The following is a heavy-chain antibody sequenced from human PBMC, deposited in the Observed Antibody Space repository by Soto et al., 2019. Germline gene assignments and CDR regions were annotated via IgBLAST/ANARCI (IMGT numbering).Heavy chain of an antibody. CDR1: GYTFTSYA. V-gene: IGHV1-3*01. J-gene: IGHJ5*02. Sequence: QVQLVQSGAEVKKPRASVKVSCKASGYTFTSYAMHWVRQAPGQRLEWMGWINAGNGNTKYSQKFQGRVTITRDTSASTAYMELSSLRSEDTAVYYCARRGSGSYYNSFDPWGQGTLVTVSS. CDR2: INAGNGNT. D-gene: IGHD3-10*01. CDR3: ARRGSGSYYNSFDP.